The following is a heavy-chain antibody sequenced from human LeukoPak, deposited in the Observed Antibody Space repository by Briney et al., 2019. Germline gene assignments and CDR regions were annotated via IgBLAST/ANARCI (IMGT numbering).Heavy chain of an antibody. V-gene: IGHV4-39*01. D-gene: IGHD2-15*01. Sequence: SETLSLTCTVSGGSISSSSYYWGWIRQPPGKGLEWIGSIYYSGSTYYNPSLKSRVIISVDTSKNQFSLKLSSVTAADTAVYYCARQAVVVAALDYWGQGTLVTVSS. J-gene: IGHJ4*02. CDR2: IYYSGST. CDR1: GGSISSSSYY. CDR3: ARQAVVVAALDY.